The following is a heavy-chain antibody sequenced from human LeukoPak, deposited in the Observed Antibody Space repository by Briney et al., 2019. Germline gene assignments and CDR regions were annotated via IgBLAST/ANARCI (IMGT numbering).Heavy chain of an antibody. CDR1: DDSISDYY. CDR2: IYYNGAT. J-gene: IGHJ4*02. V-gene: IGHV4-59*08. CDR3: ARGSLIPDPKRASV. D-gene: IGHD2-2*01. Sequence: ASETLPLTCTVSDDSISDYYRGWIRQPPGKGLEWIGYIYYNGATDYNPSLKSRVTISVDTSKNEFSLKLSSVTAADTALYYCARGSLIPDPKRASVWGQGSLVTVSS.